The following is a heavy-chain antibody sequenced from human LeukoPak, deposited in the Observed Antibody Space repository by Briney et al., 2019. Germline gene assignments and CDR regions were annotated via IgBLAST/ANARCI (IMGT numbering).Heavy chain of an antibody. CDR2: INPNSGGT. Sequence: ASVKVSCKASGYTFTGYYMHWVRQAPGQGLEWMGWINPNSGGTNYAQKFQGRVTMTRDTSISTAYMELSRLRSDDTAVHYCARQESYYDFWSGYYYWFDPWGQGTLVTVSS. J-gene: IGHJ5*02. CDR3: ARQESYYDFWSGYYYWFDP. CDR1: GYTFTGYY. D-gene: IGHD3-3*01. V-gene: IGHV1-2*02.